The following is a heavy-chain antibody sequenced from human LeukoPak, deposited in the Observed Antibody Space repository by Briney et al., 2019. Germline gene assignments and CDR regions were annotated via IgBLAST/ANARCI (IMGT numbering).Heavy chain of an antibody. CDR3: ARVDTVGGAFDI. V-gene: IGHV1-2*02. CDR1: GYTFTGYY. CDR2: INPNSGGT. Sequence: GSVKVSCKASGYTFTGYYMHWVRQAPGQGLEWMGWINPNSGGTNYAQKFQGRVTMTRDTSISTAYMELSRLRSDDTAVYYCARVDTVGGAFDIWGQGTMVTVSS. D-gene: IGHD4-23*01. J-gene: IGHJ3*02.